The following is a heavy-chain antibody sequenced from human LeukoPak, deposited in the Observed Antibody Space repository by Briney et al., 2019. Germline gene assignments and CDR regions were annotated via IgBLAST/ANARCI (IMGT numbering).Heavy chain of an antibody. CDR1: GFTFSSYG. CDR2: IRYDGSNK. D-gene: IGHD4-17*01. J-gene: IGHJ4*02. V-gene: IGHV3-30*02. CDR3: AKAFNRDYLARPVGY. Sequence: GGSLRLSCAASGFTFSSYGMHWVRQAPGKGLEWVAFIRYDGSNKYYADSVKGRFTISRDNSKNTLYLQMNSLRAEDTAVYYCAKAFNRDYLARPVGYWGQGTLVTVSS.